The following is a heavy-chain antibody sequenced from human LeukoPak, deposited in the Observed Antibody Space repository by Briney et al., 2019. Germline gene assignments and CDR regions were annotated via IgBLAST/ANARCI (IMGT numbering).Heavy chain of an antibody. Sequence: SETLSLTCTVSGGSISSYYWSWIRQPPGKGLEWIGYIYYSGSTNYNPSLRSRVTISIDTSKNQFSLKLSSVTAADTAVYYCARVREQWLVQGVDDAFDIWGQGTMVTVSS. J-gene: IGHJ3*02. CDR1: GGSISSYY. D-gene: IGHD6-19*01. V-gene: IGHV4-59*01. CDR2: IYYSGST. CDR3: ARVREQWLVQGVDDAFDI.